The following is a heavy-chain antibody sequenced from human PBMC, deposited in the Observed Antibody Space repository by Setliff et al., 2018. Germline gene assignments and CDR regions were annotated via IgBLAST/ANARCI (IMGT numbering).Heavy chain of an antibody. Sequence: GGSLRLSCAASGFTFSHFWMGWVRQAPGKGLEWVANIKPDGTEEYYVDSVKGSFTISRDNAKNTLYLQMNTLRAEDPGVYYCARDRGGATTRDLWGQGTLVTVSS. CDR2: IKPDGTEE. D-gene: IGHD1-26*01. J-gene: IGHJ5*02. CDR1: GFTFSHFW. V-gene: IGHV3-7*03. CDR3: ARDRGGATTRDL.